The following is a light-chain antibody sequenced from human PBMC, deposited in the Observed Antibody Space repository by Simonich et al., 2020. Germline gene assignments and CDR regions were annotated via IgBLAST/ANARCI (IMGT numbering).Light chain of an antibody. CDR3: QQYYSTPYT. Sequence: DIVMTQSPDSLAVSLGERATINCKSSQSVLYSSTNKNYLAWYQQKPGQPPKLLIYWASTRESGVPGRFSGSGSGTDFTLTISILQAEDVAVYYCQQYYSTPYTFGQGTKLEIK. V-gene: IGKV4-1*01. J-gene: IGKJ2*01. CDR1: QSVLYSSTNKNY. CDR2: WAS.